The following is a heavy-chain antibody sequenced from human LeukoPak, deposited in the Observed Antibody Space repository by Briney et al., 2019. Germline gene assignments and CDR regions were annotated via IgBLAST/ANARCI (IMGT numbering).Heavy chain of an antibody. CDR2: IYSGGST. J-gene: IGHJ4*02. D-gene: IGHD3-3*01. CDR3: ARLDYDFWSGYSRYYFDY. CDR1: GFTVSSNY. V-gene: IGHV3-53*01. Sequence: GGSLRLSCAASGFTVSSNYMSWVRQAPGKGLEWVSVIYSGGSTYYADSVKGRFTISRDNSKNTLYLQMNSLRAEDTAAYYCARLDYDFWSGYSRYYFDYWGQGTLVTVSS.